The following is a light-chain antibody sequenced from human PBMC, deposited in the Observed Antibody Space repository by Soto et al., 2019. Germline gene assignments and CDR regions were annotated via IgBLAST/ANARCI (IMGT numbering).Light chain of an antibody. CDR3: AAWDDSLNGWV. Sequence: QSVLTQPPSVSEAPRQRVTISCSGGRSNIGNNAVNWFQQLPGKAPKLLVYFDDLVPSGVSDRFSGSKSGTSASLAISGLQSEDEADYYFAAWDDSLNGWVFGGGTKLTVL. CDR2: FDD. J-gene: IGLJ3*02. CDR1: RSNIGNNA. V-gene: IGLV1-36*01.